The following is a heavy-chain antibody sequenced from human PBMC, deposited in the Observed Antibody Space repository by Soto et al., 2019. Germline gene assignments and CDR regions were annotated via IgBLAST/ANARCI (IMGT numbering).Heavy chain of an antibody. CDR1: GFSLNTGGVG. V-gene: IGHV2-5*02. Sequence: QITLKESGPTVVKPTQTLTLTCSLSGFSLNTGGVGVGWIRQPPGKALEWLAVIYWDDDKRWNPSLRDRLTINRDASDDQVVLTVTNVDPVDTGTYYCARRREGFGGGWTTAYFDYWGQGTLVTVSS. J-gene: IGHJ4*02. CDR2: IYWDDDK. D-gene: IGHD6-19*01. CDR3: ARRREGFGGGWTTAYFDY.